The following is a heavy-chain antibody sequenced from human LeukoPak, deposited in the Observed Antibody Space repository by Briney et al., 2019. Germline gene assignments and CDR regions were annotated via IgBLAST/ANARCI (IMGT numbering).Heavy chain of an antibody. D-gene: IGHD1-20*01. CDR3: VRDANWSSDY. CDR2: IKKDGSER. Sequence: GGSLRLSCEASGFTLSSHWMRRGRHAPGKGLEWVADIKKDGSERNYVDSVKGRFSISGDNAKNSLYLQMNSLRADDTAVYYCVRDANWSSDYWGQGTLVTVSS. CDR1: GFTLSSHW. V-gene: IGHV3-7*01. J-gene: IGHJ4*02.